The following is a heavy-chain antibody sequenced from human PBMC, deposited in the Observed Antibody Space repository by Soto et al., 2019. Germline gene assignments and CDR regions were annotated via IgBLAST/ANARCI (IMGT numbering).Heavy chain of an antibody. J-gene: IGHJ4*02. Sequence: QVHLVQSGAEVKKPGASVKVSCKASGYTFTNSAMHWVRQAPGQRLEWMGWINAGSGNTEYSQKFQGRVTITRDTSASTAYMELSSLRSEATAVYYCASRLDYISGLNYWGQGTPVTVSS. CDR3: ASRLDYISGLNY. CDR1: GYTFTNSA. D-gene: IGHD6-19*01. V-gene: IGHV1-3*01. CDR2: INAGSGNT.